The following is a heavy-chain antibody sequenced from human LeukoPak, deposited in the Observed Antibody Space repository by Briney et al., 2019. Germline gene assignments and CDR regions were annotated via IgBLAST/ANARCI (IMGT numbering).Heavy chain of an antibody. CDR3: ARDYCTSTTCPNWFDP. Sequence: SETLSLTCTVSGYSISTGYYWDWIRQPPGKGLEWIGTFYHGGSTYYNPSLRSRVTISVDTSKTQFSLKLSSVTAADTAVYYCARDYCTSTTCPNWFDPWGQGTLVTVSS. CDR1: GYSISTGYY. V-gene: IGHV4-38-2*02. J-gene: IGHJ5*02. D-gene: IGHD2-2*01. CDR2: FYHGGST.